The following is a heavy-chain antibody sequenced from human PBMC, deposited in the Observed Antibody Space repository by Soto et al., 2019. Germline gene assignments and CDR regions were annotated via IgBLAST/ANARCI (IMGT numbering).Heavy chain of an antibody. CDR3: AKDIKTTGWYFGLDH. J-gene: IGHJ6*02. Sequence: EVQLVESGGGLVQPARSLRLSCAASGFTFDDHAMHWVRQGPGKGLEWVSGISWNSGTIVYADSVKGRFTISRDNTKNALYMQMDSLRREDTALYYCAKDIKTTGWYFGLDHWGQGTTVTVAS. D-gene: IGHD6-19*01. V-gene: IGHV3-9*01. CDR2: ISWNSGTI. CDR1: GFTFDDHA.